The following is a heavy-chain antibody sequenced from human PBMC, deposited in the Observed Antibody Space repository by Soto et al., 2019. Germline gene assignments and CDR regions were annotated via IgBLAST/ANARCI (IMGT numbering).Heavy chain of an antibody. Sequence: QVPLVQSGAEVKKPGASVKVSCKTSGYTFTGYFMHWVRQAPGQGLEWMGWINPNSGDTKYAEKFQGRVTMTRDTSISTAYMELSRLRSDDTAVYYCARVKNYYDSSGPFDYWGQGTPVTVSS. V-gene: IGHV1-2*02. D-gene: IGHD3-22*01. CDR1: GYTFTGYF. J-gene: IGHJ4*02. CDR2: INPNSGDT. CDR3: ARVKNYYDSSGPFDY.